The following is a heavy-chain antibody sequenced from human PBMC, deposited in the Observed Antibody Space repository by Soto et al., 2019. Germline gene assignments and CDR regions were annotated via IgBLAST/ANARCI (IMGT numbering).Heavy chain of an antibody. D-gene: IGHD2-2*01. Sequence: PGGSLRLSCSASGFTFSSYAMHWVRQAPGKGLEWVGRIRSKANSYATAYAASVKGRFTISRDDSKNTAYLQMNSLKTEDTAVYYCTRQLGYCTGTSCYAAGYYYGMDVWGQGTTVTVSS. J-gene: IGHJ6*02. CDR2: IRSKANSYAT. V-gene: IGHV3-73*01. CDR1: GFTFSSYA. CDR3: TRQLGYCTGTSCYAAGYYYGMDV.